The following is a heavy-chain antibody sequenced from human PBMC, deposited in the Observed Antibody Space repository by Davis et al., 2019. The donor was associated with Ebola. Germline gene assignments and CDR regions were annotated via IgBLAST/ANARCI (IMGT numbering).Heavy chain of an antibody. D-gene: IGHD6-6*01. J-gene: IGHJ4*02. V-gene: IGHV1-69*13. CDR3: AISWEQLAYFDY. Sequence: SSVNVPCKASVCTFRSYAIRWVRQAPGQGLEWMGGIIPIFGTANYAQKFQGRVTITADESTSTAYMELSSLRSEDTAVYYCAISWEQLAYFDYWGQGTLVTVSS. CDR1: VCTFRSYA. CDR2: IIPIFGTA.